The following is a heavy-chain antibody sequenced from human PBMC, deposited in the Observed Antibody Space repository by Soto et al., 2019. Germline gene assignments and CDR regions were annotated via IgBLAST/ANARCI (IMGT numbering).Heavy chain of an antibody. CDR2: IIPILGIA. J-gene: IGHJ6*02. CDR3: ARNNYDILTGYYYYYGMDV. D-gene: IGHD3-9*01. V-gene: IGHV1-69*10. Sequence: ASVKVSCKASGGTFSSYAISWVRQAPGQGLEWMGGIIPILGIANYAQKFQGRVTITADKSTSTAYMELSSLRSEDTAVYYCARNNYDILTGYYYYYGMDVWGQGTTVTVSS. CDR1: GGTFSSYA.